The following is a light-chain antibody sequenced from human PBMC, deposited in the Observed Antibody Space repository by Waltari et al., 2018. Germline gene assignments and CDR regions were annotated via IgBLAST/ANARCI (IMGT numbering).Light chain of an antibody. J-gene: IGKJ4*02. V-gene: IGKV1-NL1*01. Sequence: DIQMTQSPSSLSASVGDRVTLTCQASQAISSSLAWYQQKTGKAPKVLLYRASTLESGVPSRFSGSGTGTDYTLTISSLQPEDFATYYCQQYAATPLTFGGGTKVEIK. CDR2: RAS. CDR3: QQYAATPLT. CDR1: QAISSS.